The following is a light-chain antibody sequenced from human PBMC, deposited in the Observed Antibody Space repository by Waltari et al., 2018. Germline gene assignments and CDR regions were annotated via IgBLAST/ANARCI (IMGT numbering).Light chain of an antibody. CDR3: QQYKSFSWT. J-gene: IGKJ1*01. CDR1: QSISSW. Sequence: DIQMTQSPSTVSASVGDRVTITCRASQSISSWVAWYQQKPGKAPKLLIQKASSLESGVPSRFSGSGSGTEFTLTISSLQPDDLATYYCQQYKSFSWTFGQGTKVEIK. CDR2: KAS. V-gene: IGKV1-5*03.